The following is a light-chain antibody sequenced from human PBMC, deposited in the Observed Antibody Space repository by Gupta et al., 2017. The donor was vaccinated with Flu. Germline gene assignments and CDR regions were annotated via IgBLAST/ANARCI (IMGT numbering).Light chain of an antibody. V-gene: IGLV1-44*01. CDR2: NDN. J-gene: IGLJ3*02. CDR3: AAWDDSLTALSAEGSLTGLWV. Sequence: WYQHLPGTAPRLLIYNDNQRPSGVPDRCSGSKSGTSASLAIGGLQSEDEADYYCAAWDDSLTALSAEGSLTGLWVFGGGTKLSVL.